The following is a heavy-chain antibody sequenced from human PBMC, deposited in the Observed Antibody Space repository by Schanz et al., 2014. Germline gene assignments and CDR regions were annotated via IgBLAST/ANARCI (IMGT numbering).Heavy chain of an antibody. CDR3: ASLYDREYFDY. CDR1: GFNFSTYG. CDR2: IYGGGIT. V-gene: IGHV3-NL1*01. J-gene: IGHJ4*02. Sequence: QVRLVESGGGVVQPGGSLRLSCATSGFNFSTYGIHWVRQAPGKGLEWVSVIYGGGITYYADSVKGRFTISRDSSRNTLYLQMNSLRAEDTAVYYCASLYDREYFDYWGQGTLVTVSS. D-gene: IGHD2-8*01.